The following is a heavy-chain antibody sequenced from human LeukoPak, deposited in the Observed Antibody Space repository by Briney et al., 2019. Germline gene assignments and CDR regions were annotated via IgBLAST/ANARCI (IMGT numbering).Heavy chain of an antibody. V-gene: IGHV4-4*07. D-gene: IGHD1-26*01. J-gene: IGHJ5*02. CDR1: GGSISDDY. CDR3: ARDLVGARSA. Sequence: PSETLSLTCTVSGGSISDDYWSWIRQPAGKGLEWVGRIYTSGSTNYNPSLKSRVTMSVDTSKNQLYLKLKSVTAADTAVYYCARDLVGARSAWGQGTLVTVSS. CDR2: IYTSGST.